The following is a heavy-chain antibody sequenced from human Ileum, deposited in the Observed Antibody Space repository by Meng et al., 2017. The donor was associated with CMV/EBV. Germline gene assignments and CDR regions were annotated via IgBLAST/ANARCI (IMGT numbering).Heavy chain of an antibody. CDR2: IKTKSEGGTT. CDR1: GFTLRNDW. J-gene: IGHJ4*02. V-gene: IGHV3-15*01. CDR3: TGGNYYWSD. Sequence: EGKLLGSGGGLVKPGGSLRLSCAGSGFTLRNDWMSWVRQVPGKGLEWVGRIKTKSEGGTTDYAAPVKGRFTISRDDSKNTLYLQMNSLNIEDTAVYYCTGGNYYWSDWGQGTLVTVSS. D-gene: IGHD4-23*01.